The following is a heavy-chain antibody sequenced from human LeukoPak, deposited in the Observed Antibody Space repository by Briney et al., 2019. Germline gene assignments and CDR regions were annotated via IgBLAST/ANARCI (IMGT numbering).Heavy chain of an antibody. J-gene: IGHJ4*02. D-gene: IGHD2-2*01. CDR1: GYSLRGGYY. Sequence: SETLSLTCAVSGYSLRGGYYWAWIRQPPGKGLEWIGTMFHNQTTYYNPSLKTRLTLSVDVSQNQFSLKLNSVTATDTAVYYCATNIVVVPAALDHWGQGTLVTVSS. CDR3: ATNIVVVPAALDH. CDR2: MFHNQTT. V-gene: IGHV4-38-2*01.